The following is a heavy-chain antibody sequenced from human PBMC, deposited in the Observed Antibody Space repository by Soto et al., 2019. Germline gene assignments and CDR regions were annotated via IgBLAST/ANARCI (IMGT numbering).Heavy chain of an antibody. D-gene: IGHD3-10*01. CDR3: AIGMVRLLTERQFDY. CDR1: GGSISSGGYY. V-gene: IGHV4-31*03. J-gene: IGHJ4*02. CDR2: IYYSGGT. Sequence: QVQLQESGPGLVKPSQTLSLTCTVSGGSISSGGYYWSWIRQHPGKGLERIGYIYYSGGTYYNPSLNSRVTISVDTSKNQCPLKLSSVTAADTAVYYCAIGMVRLLTERQFDYWGQGTLVTVSS.